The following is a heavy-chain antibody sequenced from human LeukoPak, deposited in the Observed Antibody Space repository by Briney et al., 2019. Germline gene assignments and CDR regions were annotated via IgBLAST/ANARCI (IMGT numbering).Heavy chain of an antibody. D-gene: IGHD6-19*01. CDR1: RFTLSTYW. J-gene: IGHJ4*02. V-gene: IGHV3-7*01. Sequence: QPGGSLRLSCAASRFTLSTYWMSWVRQAPGKGLEWVANIKQDGSQKNYVDSVKGRFTISRDNAKNSLYLQMNSLRAEDSALYYCARETPDSSGWDWGQGTLVTVSS. CDR3: ARETPDSSGWD. CDR2: IKQDGSQK.